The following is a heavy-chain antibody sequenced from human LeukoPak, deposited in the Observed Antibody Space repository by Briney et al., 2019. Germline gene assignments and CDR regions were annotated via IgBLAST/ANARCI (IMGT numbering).Heavy chain of an antibody. CDR1: GYTFTDYY. D-gene: IGHD3-3*01. CDR2: INPDSGYT. V-gene: IGHV1-8*03. Sequence: ASVKVSCKTSGYTFTDYYIHWVRQAPGQGLEWMGWINPDSGYTNYAQKFQGRVTITRNTSISTAYMELSSLRSEDTAVYYCARGATIFGVVIHYYMDVWGKGTTVTVSS. CDR3: ARGATIFGVVIHYYMDV. J-gene: IGHJ6*03.